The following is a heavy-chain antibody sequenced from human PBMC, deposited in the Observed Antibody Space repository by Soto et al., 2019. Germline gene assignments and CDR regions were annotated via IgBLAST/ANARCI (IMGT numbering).Heavy chain of an antibody. Sequence: PSETLSLTCTVSGGSIRSYYCSWSRQPPGKGLEWIGYIYYSGSTNYNPSLKSRVTISVDTSKNQFSLKLSSVTAADTAVYYCARAPYDYVWGSYRSPGAFDIWGQGTMVTVSS. D-gene: IGHD3-16*02. V-gene: IGHV4-59*01. CDR2: IYYSGST. J-gene: IGHJ3*02. CDR1: GGSIRSYY. CDR3: ARAPYDYVWGSYRSPGAFDI.